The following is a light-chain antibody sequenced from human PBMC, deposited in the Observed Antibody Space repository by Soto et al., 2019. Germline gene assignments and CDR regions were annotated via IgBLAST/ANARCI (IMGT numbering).Light chain of an antibody. V-gene: IGKV1-5*01. Sequence: DIQMTQSPSTLSASVGDRVTITCRASQSISSWLAWYQQKPGKAPKLLIYDASSLESGVPSRFSGSGSATEFTLTISSLQPDDFATYYCLQYNSYSTWTFGQGTKMDIK. CDR3: LQYNSYSTWT. J-gene: IGKJ1*01. CDR1: QSISSW. CDR2: DAS.